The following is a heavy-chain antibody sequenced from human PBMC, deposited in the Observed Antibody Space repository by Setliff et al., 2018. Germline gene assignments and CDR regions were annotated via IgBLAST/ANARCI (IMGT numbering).Heavy chain of an antibody. CDR2: ISSSSSYI. J-gene: IGHJ5*02. V-gene: IGHV3-21*01. D-gene: IGHD3-3*01. Sequence: PVGSLSLSCAASGFTFSSYSMNWVRQAPGKGLEWVSSISSSSSYIYYADSVKGRFTISRDNAKNSLYLQMNSLRAEDTAVYYCARDKLRFLENWFDPWGQGTLVTVSS. CDR1: GFTFSSYS. CDR3: ARDKLRFLENWFDP.